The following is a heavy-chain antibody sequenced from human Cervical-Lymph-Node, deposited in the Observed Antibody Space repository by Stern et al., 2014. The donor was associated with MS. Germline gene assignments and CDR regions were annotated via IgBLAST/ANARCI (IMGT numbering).Heavy chain of an antibody. Sequence: VQLVESGGDVVQPGRSLRLSCAASGFTFSSYGMHLVRQAPGKGLEWVALIWYDGSNTYYSDSVRGRFTISRDNSKKPLYLQMNSLRAEDTAVYYCAKEHARYDILTGPMDYWGQGTLVTVSS. D-gene: IGHD3-9*01. J-gene: IGHJ4*02. V-gene: IGHV3-33*06. CDR2: IWYDGSNT. CDR3: AKEHARYDILTGPMDY. CDR1: GFTFSSYG.